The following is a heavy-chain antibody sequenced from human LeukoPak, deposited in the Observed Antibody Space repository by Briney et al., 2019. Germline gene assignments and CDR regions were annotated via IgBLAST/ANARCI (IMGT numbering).Heavy chain of an antibody. J-gene: IGHJ4*02. V-gene: IGHV3-30*18. CDR1: GFSFSYYG. D-gene: IGHD6-19*01. CDR2: ISFDGSIT. Sequence: GGSLRLSCAASGFSFSYYGMHWVRQAPGKGLEWVSFISFDGSITYNADSVKGRLTISRDNSKNTVYLQMNRLRAEDTAVYFCAKDSSSRGWYFEHWGQGTLVTVSS. CDR3: AKDSSSRGWYFEH.